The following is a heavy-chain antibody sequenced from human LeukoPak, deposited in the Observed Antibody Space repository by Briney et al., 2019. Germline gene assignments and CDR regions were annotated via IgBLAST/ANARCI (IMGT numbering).Heavy chain of an antibody. V-gene: IGHV3-23*01. CDR3: ARGGATDYYGMDV. J-gene: IGHJ6*02. CDR1: GFTFSSHA. Sequence: PGGSLRLSCAASGFTFSSHAMSWVRQAPGKGLEWVSDISGSGGSTHYADSVKGRFTISRDNAKNSLYLQMNSLRAEDTAVYYCARGGATDYYGMDVWGQGTTVTVSS. D-gene: IGHD1-26*01. CDR2: ISGSGGST.